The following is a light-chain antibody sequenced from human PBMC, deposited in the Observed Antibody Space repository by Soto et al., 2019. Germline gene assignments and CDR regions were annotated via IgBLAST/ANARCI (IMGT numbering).Light chain of an antibody. CDR2: EVS. J-gene: IGLJ1*01. CDR1: SSDVGGFNY. CDR3: RSYTSSRTLGV. Sequence: QSALTQPASVSGSPGQSITISCTGTSSDVGGFNYVSWYQQHPGKAPKLMIYEVSNRPSGVSNRFSGSKSGNTASLTISGLQADDEADYYCRSYTSSRTLGVFGTGTKLTVL. V-gene: IGLV2-14*01.